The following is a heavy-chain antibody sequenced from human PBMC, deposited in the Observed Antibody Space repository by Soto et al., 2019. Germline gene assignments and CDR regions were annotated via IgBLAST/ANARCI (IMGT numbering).Heavy chain of an antibody. J-gene: IGHJ4*02. V-gene: IGHV3-21*04. CDR3: AIPSGLTVTGPDY. D-gene: IGHD6-19*01. CDR2: ISSTSTYI. Sequence: PXVSLRLSCAASGFTFSYYSMNWVRQAPGKGLEWVSSISSTSTYISYTDSVKGRFTISRDNAKNSLYLQMNSLRAEDTAVYYCAIPSGLTVTGPDYWGQGTLVTVSS. CDR1: GFTFSYYS.